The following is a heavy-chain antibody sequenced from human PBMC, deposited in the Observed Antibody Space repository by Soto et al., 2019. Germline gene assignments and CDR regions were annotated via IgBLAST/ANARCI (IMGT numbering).Heavy chain of an antibody. CDR3: ASTIRIAAQGLFPFDI. D-gene: IGHD6-6*01. V-gene: IGHV3-21*01. Sequence: EVQLVESGGGLVKPGGSLRLSCAASGFTFSSYSMNWGRQAPGKGLEWVSSISSSSSYIYYADSVKGRFTISRDNAKNSLYLQMNSLRAEDTAVYYCASTIRIAAQGLFPFDIWGQWTMVTVSS. J-gene: IGHJ3*02. CDR2: ISSSSSYI. CDR1: GFTFSSYS.